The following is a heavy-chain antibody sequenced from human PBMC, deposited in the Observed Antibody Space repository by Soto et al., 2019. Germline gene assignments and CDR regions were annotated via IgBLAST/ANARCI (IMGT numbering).Heavy chain of an antibody. CDR2: MNPNSGNT. D-gene: IGHD3-10*01. V-gene: IGHV1-8*01. J-gene: IGHJ3*02. CDR1: GYTFTSYD. Sequence: QVQLVQSGAEVKKPGASVKVSCKASGYTFTSYDINWVRQATGQRLEWMGWMNPNSGNTGYAQKFKGRVTMTRNTSKSTAYMELSSLRSEDTAIYYCARGINYYDSGDDAFDIWGQGTMVTVSS. CDR3: ARGINYYDSGDDAFDI.